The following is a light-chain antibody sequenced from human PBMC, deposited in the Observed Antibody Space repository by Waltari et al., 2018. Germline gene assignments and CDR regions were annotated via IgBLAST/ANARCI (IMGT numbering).Light chain of an antibody. CDR3: QQYNTYSGT. CDR2: KAS. Sequence: DIQMTQSPSTLSASVGDSVTITCRASQSVSSWLAWYQQKPGKAPKLLIDKASSLESGVPSRFSGRGSGTEFTLTISSLQPDDFATYYCQQYNTYSGTFGQGTKVEIK. J-gene: IGKJ1*01. CDR1: QSVSSW. V-gene: IGKV1-5*03.